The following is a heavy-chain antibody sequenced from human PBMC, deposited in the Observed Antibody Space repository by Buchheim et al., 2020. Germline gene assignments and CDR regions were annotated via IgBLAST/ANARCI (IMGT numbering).Heavy chain of an antibody. D-gene: IGHD5-12*01. Sequence: QVQLVESGGGVVQPGRSLRLSCAASGFTFSSYGMHWVRQAPGKGLEWVAVISYDGSNKNYADSVTGRFTISRDNSKNTLYLQMKILKAEVTAVYYCAKVRLCSGYDYWSASDYWGQGTL. CDR2: ISYDGSNK. J-gene: IGHJ4*02. V-gene: IGHV3-30*18. CDR3: AKVRLCSGYDYWSASDY. CDR1: GFTFSSYG.